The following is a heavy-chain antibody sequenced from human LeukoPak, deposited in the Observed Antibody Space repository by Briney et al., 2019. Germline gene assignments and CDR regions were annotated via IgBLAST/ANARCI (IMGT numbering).Heavy chain of an antibody. J-gene: IGHJ4*02. Sequence: PSETLSLTCSVSGGSISSHYWSWVRQAPGKGLEWVSLISGDGGSTYYADSVKGRFTISRDNSKNSLYLQMNSLRTEDTALYYCAKFAAATGFDYWGQGTLVTVSS. CDR2: ISGDGGST. CDR3: AKFAAATGFDY. CDR1: GGSISSHY. D-gene: IGHD6-13*01. V-gene: IGHV3-43*02.